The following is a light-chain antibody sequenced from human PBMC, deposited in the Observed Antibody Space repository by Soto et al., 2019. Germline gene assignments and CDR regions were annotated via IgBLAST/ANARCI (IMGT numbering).Light chain of an antibody. J-gene: IGKJ3*01. CDR2: DAS. V-gene: IGKV1-33*01. CDR1: QDISNY. Sequence: DIQMTQSPSSLSASVGDRVTITCQASQDISNYLNWYQQKPGKAPKLLIYDASNLETGVPSRFSGSGSGTDFTFTINSLQPEDIATYYCQKHDGVPLFGPGTKVEIK. CDR3: QKHDGVPL.